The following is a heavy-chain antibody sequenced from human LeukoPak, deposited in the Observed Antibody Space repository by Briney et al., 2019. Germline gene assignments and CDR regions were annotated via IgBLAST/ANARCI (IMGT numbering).Heavy chain of an antibody. D-gene: IGHD2-15*01. Sequence: ASVKVSCKASGYTFTGYFLHWVRQAPGQGLEWMGWINPNSGATDSAQKLQGRVTMTTDTSTSTAYMELRSLRSDDTAVYYCARDSGAVVADFDYWGQGTLVTVSS. J-gene: IGHJ4*02. CDR2: INPNSGAT. CDR3: ARDSGAVVADFDY. V-gene: IGHV1-2*02. CDR1: GYTFTGYF.